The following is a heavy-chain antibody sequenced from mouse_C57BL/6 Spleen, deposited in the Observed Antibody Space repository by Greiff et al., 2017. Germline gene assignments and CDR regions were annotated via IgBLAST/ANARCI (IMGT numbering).Heavy chain of an antibody. CDR3: GVYGSSPNYYAIDY. CDR1: GYTFTSYG. V-gene: IGHV1-81*01. D-gene: IGHD1-1*01. CDR2: IYPRSGNT. Sequence: VQLKESGAELARPGASVKLSCKASGYTFTSYGISWVKQRTGQGLEWIGEIYPRSGNTYYNEKFKGKAKLTADKSSSTAYIGIIYLTSEYSAVYVCGVYGSSPNYYAIDYWGQGTSVTVSS. J-gene: IGHJ4*01.